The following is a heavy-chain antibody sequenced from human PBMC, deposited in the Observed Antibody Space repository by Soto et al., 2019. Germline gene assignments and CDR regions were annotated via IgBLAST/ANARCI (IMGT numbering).Heavy chain of an antibody. CDR3: ARANPLLWFGETNDY. V-gene: IGHV4-31*03. D-gene: IGHD3-10*01. Sequence: SETLSLTCTVSGGSISSGGYYWRWIREHPGKGLEWIGYIYYSGSTYYNPSLKSRVTISVDTSKNQFSLKLSSVTAADTAVYYCARANPLLWFGETNDYWGQGTLVTVSS. J-gene: IGHJ4*02. CDR2: IYYSGST. CDR1: GGSISSGGYY.